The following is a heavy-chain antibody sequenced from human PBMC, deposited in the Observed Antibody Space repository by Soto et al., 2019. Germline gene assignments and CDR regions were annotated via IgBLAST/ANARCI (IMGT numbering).Heavy chain of an antibody. CDR3: AKVLGQGTIPDL. V-gene: IGHV3-23*01. CDR1: GGTFSSYA. J-gene: IGHJ4*02. CDR2: ISGSDK. D-gene: IGHD2-21*01. Sequence: SCKASGGTFSSYAISCVRQAPGKGLEWVSSISGSDKYYPDSVKGRFTISRDNSKNTLYLQMNSLRPEDTAVYYCAKVLGQGTIPDLWGQGTLVTGSS.